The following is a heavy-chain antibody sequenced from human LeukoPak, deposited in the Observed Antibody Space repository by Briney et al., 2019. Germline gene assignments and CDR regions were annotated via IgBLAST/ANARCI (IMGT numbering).Heavy chain of an antibody. CDR1: GFTFSSYS. Sequence: GGSLRLSCAASGFTFSSYSINWVHQAPGKGLEWVSYISSSSRTIYDADSVKGRFTISRDNAKNSLYLQMNSLRAEDTAVYYCAREGLVLMVYAMFDYWGQGTLVTVSS. D-gene: IGHD2-8*01. J-gene: IGHJ4*02. CDR2: ISSSSRTI. CDR3: AREGLVLMVYAMFDY. V-gene: IGHV3-48*04.